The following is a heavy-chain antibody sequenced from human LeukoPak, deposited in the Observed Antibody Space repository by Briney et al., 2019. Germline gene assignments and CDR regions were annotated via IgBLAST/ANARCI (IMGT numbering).Heavy chain of an antibody. CDR2: IGRYGVTT. V-gene: IGHV3-48*03. J-gene: IGHJ6*02. CDR1: GFTLSTYE. Sequence: PGGSLRLSCAASGFTLSTYEMNWVRQAPGKGLEWVAYIGRYGVTTYYADPVKGRFTISGDNAKNSLNLQMNSLRAEDTAVYYCATLSDRNFYYSYGLDVWGQGTTVTVS. D-gene: IGHD1-14*01. CDR3: ATLSDRNFYYSYGLDV.